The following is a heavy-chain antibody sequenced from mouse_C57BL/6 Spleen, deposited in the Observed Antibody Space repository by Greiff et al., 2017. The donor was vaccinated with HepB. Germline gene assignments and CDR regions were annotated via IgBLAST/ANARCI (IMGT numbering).Heavy chain of an antibody. J-gene: IGHJ4*01. Sequence: VQLKQSGPVLVKPGASVKMSCKASGYTFTDYYMNWVKQSHGKSLEWIGVINPYNGGTSYNQKFKGKATLTVDKSSSTAYMELNSLTSEDSAVYYCARREITTVVARDYYAMDYWGQGTSVTVSS. CDR3: ARREITTVVARDYYAMDY. CDR1: GYTFTDYY. CDR2: INPYNGGT. D-gene: IGHD1-1*01. V-gene: IGHV1-19*01.